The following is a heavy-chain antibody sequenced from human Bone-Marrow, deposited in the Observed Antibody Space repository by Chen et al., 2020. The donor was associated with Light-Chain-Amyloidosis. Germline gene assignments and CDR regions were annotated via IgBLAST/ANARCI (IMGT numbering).Heavy chain of an antibody. V-gene: IGHV3-7*04. CDR3: ARGRWLGGMDV. J-gene: IGHJ6*02. D-gene: IGHD3-22*01. CDR2: IGQHGSEK. CDR1: GFTFNNYG. Sequence: VQLAESGGGVVQPGGSLRLSCTASGFTFNNYGMHWVRQAPGKGLEWVANIGQHGSEKFYVASVKGRVTISRDNPNNSLYLEMNSLRSEDTAVYYCARGRWLGGMDVWGQGTTVTVSS.